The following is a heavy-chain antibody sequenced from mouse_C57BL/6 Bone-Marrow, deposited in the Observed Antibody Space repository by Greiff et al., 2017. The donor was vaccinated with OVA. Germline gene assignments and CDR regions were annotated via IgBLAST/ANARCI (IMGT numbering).Heavy chain of an antibody. V-gene: IGHV1-69*01. CDR2: IDPSDSYT. J-gene: IGHJ3*01. Sequence: VQLQQPGAELVMPGASVKLSCKASGYTFTSYWMHWVKQRPGQGLEWIGEIDPSDSYTNYNQKFKGKSTLTVDKSSSTAYMQLSSLTSEDSAVYYCARGLLRREFAYWGQGTLVTVSA. CDR1: GYTFTSYW. D-gene: IGHD1-1*01. CDR3: ARGLLRREFAY.